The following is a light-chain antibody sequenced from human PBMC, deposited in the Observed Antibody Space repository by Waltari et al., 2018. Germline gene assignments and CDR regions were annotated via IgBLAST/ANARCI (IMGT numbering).Light chain of an antibody. CDR3: SSYISSSTLER. V-gene: IGLV2-14*03. CDR2: VGS. J-gene: IGLJ2*01. Sequence: QQHTVTVPDLMISVGSNRPSRVANRFSGSKSGNTASLTISGLQAEDEADYYCSSYISSSTLERFGGVTSLTVL.